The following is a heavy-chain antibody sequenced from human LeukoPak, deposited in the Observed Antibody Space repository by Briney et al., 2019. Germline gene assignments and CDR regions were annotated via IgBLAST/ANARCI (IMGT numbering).Heavy chain of an antibody. CDR3: AKWGDYDVFTGYYVPDY. V-gene: IGHV3-23*01. D-gene: IGHD3-9*01. J-gene: IGHJ4*02. CDR1: GFTFSNYA. Sequence: GASLRLSCAASGFTFSNYAMSWVRQAPGKGLEWVSAILRSGGSTYYADPVKGRFTVSRDNSKSTLYLQMNSLRAEDTALYYCAKWGDYDVFTGYYVPDYWGQGTLVTVSS. CDR2: ILRSGGST.